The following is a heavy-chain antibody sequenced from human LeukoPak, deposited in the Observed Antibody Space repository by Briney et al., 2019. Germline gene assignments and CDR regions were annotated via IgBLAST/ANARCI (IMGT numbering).Heavy chain of an antibody. V-gene: IGHV4-59*01. Sequence: SETLSLTCTVSGGSISSYYWSWIRQPPGKGLGWIGYIYYSGSTNYNPSLKSRVTISVDTSKNQFSLKLSSVTAADTAVYYCARAIIAARQTGYYYYMDVWGKGTTVTVSS. D-gene: IGHD6-6*01. CDR3: ARAIIAARQTGYYYYMDV. CDR1: GGSISSYY. J-gene: IGHJ6*03. CDR2: IYYSGST.